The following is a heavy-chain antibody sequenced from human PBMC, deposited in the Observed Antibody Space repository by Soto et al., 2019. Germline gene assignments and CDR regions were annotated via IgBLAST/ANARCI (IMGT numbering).Heavy chain of an antibody. CDR3: ARVKVVTATDF. J-gene: IGHJ4*02. Sequence: GGSLRLSCAASGFTFSSCSMNWVRQAPGKGLEWVSYISSSSSTIYYADSVKGRFTISRDNAKDSLYLQMHSLRDGDTAVYYCARVKVVTATDFWGQGTLVTVSS. CDR2: ISSSSSTI. D-gene: IGHD2-21*02. CDR1: GFTFSSCS. V-gene: IGHV3-48*02.